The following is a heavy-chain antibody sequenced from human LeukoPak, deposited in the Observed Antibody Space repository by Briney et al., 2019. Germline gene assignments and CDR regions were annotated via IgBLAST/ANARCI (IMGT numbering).Heavy chain of an antibody. CDR1: GSTFNRVD. D-gene: IGHD3-10*01. V-gene: IGHV1-8*03. Sequence: GASVKVSCKASGSTFNRVDISWVRQAAGQGLEWMGWINPSSGKTGYAQKFQGRVTITRNTSINTVYMDLSSLTSEDTAVYYCARAPSGVLPYYLEYWGPGTLVAVSS. J-gene: IGHJ4*02. CDR3: ARAPSGVLPYYLEY. CDR2: INPSSGKT.